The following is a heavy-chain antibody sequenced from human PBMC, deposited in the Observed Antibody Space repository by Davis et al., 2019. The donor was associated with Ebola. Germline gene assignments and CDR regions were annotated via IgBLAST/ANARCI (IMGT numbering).Heavy chain of an antibody. V-gene: IGHV3-23*01. D-gene: IGHD3-22*01. CDR1: GFTFSSYS. CDR3: VRSQGYFSWFDP. Sequence: PGGSLRLSCVASGFTFSSYSFNWVRQTPGKGLEWVSQISVRTDDTHYADSVKGRFTISKDYSKNTVYLQMNSLGVEDTAVYYCVRSQGYFSWFDPWGQGTLVTVSS. J-gene: IGHJ5*02. CDR2: ISVRTDDT.